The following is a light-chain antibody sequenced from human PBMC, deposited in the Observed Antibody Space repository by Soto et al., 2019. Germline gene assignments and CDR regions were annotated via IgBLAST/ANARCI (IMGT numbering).Light chain of an antibody. CDR1: QSVSSNY. J-gene: IGKJ1*01. CDR2: GAS. CDR3: QQYTGYSQWT. V-gene: IGKV3-20*01. Sequence: EIVLTQSPGTLSLSPGERVTLSCRSSQSVSSNYLAWYQQKPGQAPRLLIYGASSRATGIPDRFSGSGSGTDFSLTISSLQPVDFATYYCQQYTGYSQWTFGPGTKVDIK.